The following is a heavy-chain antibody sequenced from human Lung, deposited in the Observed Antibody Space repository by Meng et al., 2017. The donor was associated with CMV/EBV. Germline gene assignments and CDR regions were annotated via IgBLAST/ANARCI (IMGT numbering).Heavy chain of an antibody. CDR3: ARDRIRRAEVVAGHPGY. V-gene: IGHV3-30*04. D-gene: IGHD6-19*01. J-gene: IGHJ4*02. CDR1: GFIFSNYA. CDR2: ISSDGANK. Sequence: GESLKISCAASGFIFSNYALYWVRQAPGKGLESVAVISSDGANKLHADSVEGRFTISRDNSKNTLYLEMSSLRAEYTAVYYCARDRIRRAEVVAGHPGYWRQGTVVTVSS.